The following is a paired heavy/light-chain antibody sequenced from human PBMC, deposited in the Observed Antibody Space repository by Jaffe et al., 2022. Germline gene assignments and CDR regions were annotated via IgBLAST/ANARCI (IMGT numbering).Heavy chain of an antibody. CDR1: GYSFTSYW. CDR3: VRQLVRGVIIVGSRSLNWFDP. V-gene: IGHV5-51*01. CDR2: IYPGDSDT. J-gene: IGHJ5*02. Sequence: EVQLVQSGAEVKKPGESLKISCKGSGYSFTSYWIGWVRQMPGKGLEWMGIIYPGDSDTRYSPSFQGQVTISADKSISTAYLQWSSLKASDTAMYYCVRQLVRGVIIVGSRSLNWFDPWGQGTLVTVSS. D-gene: IGHD3-10*01.
Light chain of an antibody. V-gene: IGLV1-40*01. CDR2: GNS. CDR1: SSNIGAGYD. CDR3: QSYDSSLSGLEV. Sequence: QSVLTQPPSVSGAPGQRVTISCTGSSSNIGAGYDVHWYQQLPGTAPKLLIYGNSNRPSGVPDRFSGSKSGTSASLAITGLQAEDEADYYCQSYDSSLSGLEVFGGGTKLTVL. J-gene: IGLJ2*01.